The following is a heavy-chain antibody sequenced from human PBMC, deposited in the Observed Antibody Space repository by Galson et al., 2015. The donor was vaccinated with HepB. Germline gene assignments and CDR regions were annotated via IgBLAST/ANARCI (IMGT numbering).Heavy chain of an antibody. J-gene: IGHJ4*02. V-gene: IGHV1-3*01. Sequence: SVKVSCKASGYTFTSYAMHWVRQAPGQRLEWMGWINAGNGDTRYSQKFQGRVTITRDTSASTAYMDLSSLRSEDTAVYYCARGYCSTTSCRYYPDYWGQGTLVTVSS. D-gene: IGHD2-2*01. CDR3: ARGYCSTTSCRYYPDY. CDR2: INAGNGDT. CDR1: GYTFTSYA.